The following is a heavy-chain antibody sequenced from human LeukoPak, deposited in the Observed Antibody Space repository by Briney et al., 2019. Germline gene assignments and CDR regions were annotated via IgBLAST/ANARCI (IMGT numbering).Heavy chain of an antibody. CDR3: ARETGGSGSYGRNYYYGMDV. D-gene: IGHD3-10*01. CDR2: INPNSGGT. Sequence: ASVKVSCKASGYTFTGYYMHWVRQAPGQGLEWMGWINPNSGGTNYAQKFQGRVTITADKSTSTAYMELSSLRSEDTAVYYCARETGGSGSYGRNYYYGMDVWGQGTTVTVSS. CDR1: GYTFTGYY. J-gene: IGHJ6*02. V-gene: IGHV1-2*02.